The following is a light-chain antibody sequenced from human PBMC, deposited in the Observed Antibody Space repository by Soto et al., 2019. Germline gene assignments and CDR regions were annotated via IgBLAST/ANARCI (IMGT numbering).Light chain of an antibody. Sequence: DIQMTQSPSTRSASVGDRVTITCRASQSISSWLAWYQQKPGKAPKLLIYDASSLESGVPSRFSGSGSGTEFTFTISSLQPDDFATYYCQQYNSYWTFGQGTKVEIK. CDR1: QSISSW. J-gene: IGKJ1*01. V-gene: IGKV1-5*01. CDR3: QQYNSYWT. CDR2: DAS.